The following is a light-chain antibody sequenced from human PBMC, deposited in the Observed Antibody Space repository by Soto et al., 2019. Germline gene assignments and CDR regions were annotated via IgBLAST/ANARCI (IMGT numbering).Light chain of an antibody. J-gene: IGLJ1*01. CDR1: SSNIGAGYD. Sequence: QSVLTQPPSVSGAPGQRVTISCSGSSSNIGAGYDVHWYQQRPGTAPKLLIFGNINRPSGVPDRFSASKSGTSASLAISGLRSDDEADYYCAAWDDSLSAFVFATGTKLTVL. CDR2: GNI. CDR3: AAWDDSLSAFV. V-gene: IGLV1-40*01.